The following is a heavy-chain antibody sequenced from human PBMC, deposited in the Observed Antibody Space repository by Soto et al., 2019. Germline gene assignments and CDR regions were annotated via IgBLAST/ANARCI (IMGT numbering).Heavy chain of an antibody. CDR3: AKDLPARDVVVVAATGPIDY. J-gene: IGHJ4*02. CDR2: ISWNSGSI. V-gene: IGHV3-9*01. CDR1: GFTFDDYA. Sequence: GGSLRLSCAASGFTFDDYAMHWVRQAPGKGLEWVSGISWNSGSIGYADSVKGRFTISRDNAKNSLYLQMNSLRAEDTALYYCAKDLPARDVVVVAATGPIDYWGQGTLVTRLL. D-gene: IGHD2-15*01.